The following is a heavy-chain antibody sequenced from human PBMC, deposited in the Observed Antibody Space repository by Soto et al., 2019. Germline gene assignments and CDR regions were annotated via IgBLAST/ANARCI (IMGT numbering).Heavy chain of an antibody. CDR3: ARGHDLDYYYTLDV. CDR2: IVPMYGTA. D-gene: IGHD3-22*01. CDR1: GGTFSSHA. Sequence: GASVKVSCKASGGTFSSHAISWVRQAPGQGLEWMGGIVPMYGTANYAQKFQGRVTITADKSTNTAYMDLSSLTSEDTAVYYCARGHDLDYYYTLDVWGQGTTVTVSS. J-gene: IGHJ6*02. V-gene: IGHV1-69*06.